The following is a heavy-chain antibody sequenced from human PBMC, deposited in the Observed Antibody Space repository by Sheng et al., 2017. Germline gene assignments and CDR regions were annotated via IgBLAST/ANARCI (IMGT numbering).Heavy chain of an antibody. V-gene: IGHV3-9*01. CDR3: AKSPGGNVNGGNGAFDI. CDR1: GFTFDDYA. Sequence: EVQLVESGGRLGTALAGPLRLSCAASGFTFDDYAMHWVRQAPGKGLEWVSGISWNSGSIGYADSVKGRFTISRDNAKNSLYLQMNSLRAEDTALYYCAKSPGGNVNGGNGAFDIWGPRDNGHRLF. CDR2: ISWNSGSI. J-gene: IGHJ3*02. D-gene: IGHD2-15*01.